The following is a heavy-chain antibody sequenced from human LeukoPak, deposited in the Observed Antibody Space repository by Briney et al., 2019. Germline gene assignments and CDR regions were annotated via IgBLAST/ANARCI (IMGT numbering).Heavy chain of an antibody. CDR3: ARVGYSSSWYQGFDY. Sequence: SETLSLTCTVSGGSISSYYWSWIRQPAGKGLEWIGRIYTSGSTNYNPSLKSRVTMSVDTSKNQFSLKLSSVTAADTAVYYCARVGYSSSWYQGFDYWGQGTLVTASS. J-gene: IGHJ4*02. D-gene: IGHD6-13*01. V-gene: IGHV4-4*07. CDR2: IYTSGST. CDR1: GGSISSYY.